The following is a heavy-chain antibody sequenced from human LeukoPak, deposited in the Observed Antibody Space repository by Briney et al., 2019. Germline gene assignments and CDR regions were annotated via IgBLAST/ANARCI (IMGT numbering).Heavy chain of an antibody. Sequence: PSETLSLTCTVSGGSISSSSYYWGWIRQPPGKGLEWLGEINHSGSTNYNPSLKSRVTISVDTSKNQFSLKLSSVTAADTAVYYCARRGTGIQLWLVWGKGTTVTVSS. CDR3: ARRGTGIQLWLV. D-gene: IGHD5-18*01. V-gene: IGHV4-39*07. CDR2: INHSGST. CDR1: GGSISSSSYY. J-gene: IGHJ6*04.